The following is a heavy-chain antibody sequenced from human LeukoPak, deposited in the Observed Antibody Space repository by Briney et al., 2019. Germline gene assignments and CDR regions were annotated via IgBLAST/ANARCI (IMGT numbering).Heavy chain of an antibody. Sequence: GESLKISCKGSGYSFTSYWIGWVRQMPGKGLEWMGIIYPGDSDTRYSPSFQGQVTISADKSISTAYLQWSSLRASDTAMYYCARRTMVRGVASGFDYWGQGTLVTVSS. CDR2: IYPGDSDT. CDR3: ARRTMVRGVASGFDY. CDR1: GYSFTSYW. V-gene: IGHV5-51*01. J-gene: IGHJ4*02. D-gene: IGHD3-10*01.